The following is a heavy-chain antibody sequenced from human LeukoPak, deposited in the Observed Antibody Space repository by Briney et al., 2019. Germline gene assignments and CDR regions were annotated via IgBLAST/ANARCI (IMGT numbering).Heavy chain of an antibody. D-gene: IGHD4-23*01. V-gene: IGHV1-69*06. Sequence: GASVKVSCKASGGTFSSYAISWVRQAPGQGLEWMGGIIPIFGTANYAQKFQGRVTITADKSTSTAYMELSSLRSEDTAVYYCARTSTTTVVTYFDYWGQGTLVTVSS. CDR3: ARTSTTTVVTYFDY. J-gene: IGHJ4*02. CDR1: GGTFSSYA. CDR2: IIPIFGTA.